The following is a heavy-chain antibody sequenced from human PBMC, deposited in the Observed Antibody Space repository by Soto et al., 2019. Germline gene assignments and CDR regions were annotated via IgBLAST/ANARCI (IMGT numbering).Heavy chain of an antibody. D-gene: IGHD2-15*01. V-gene: IGHV3-23*01. CDR3: AKAALPICSGGSCYSMTDEYLQH. CDR2: ISGTGAST. J-gene: IGHJ1*01. CDR1: GFTFSNYA. Sequence: PGGSLRLSCAASGFTFSNYAVTWVRQAPGKGLEWVSSISGTGASTYYADSVKGRFTISRDNSKNTLHLQMNSLRAEDTAVYYCAKAALPICSGGSCYSMTDEYLQHWGQGTLVTGSS.